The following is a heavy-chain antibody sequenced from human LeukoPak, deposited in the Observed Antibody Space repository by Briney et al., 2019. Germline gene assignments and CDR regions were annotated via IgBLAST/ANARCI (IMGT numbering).Heavy chain of an antibody. CDR1: GFTFSSYG. Sequence: PGGSLRLSCAASGFTFSSYGMHWVRQAPGKGLEGVAFIRYDGSNKYYADSVKGRFTISRDNSKNTLYLQMNSLRPEDTAVYYCAKLNRIVGAFGAFDIWGQGTMVTVSS. D-gene: IGHD1-26*01. CDR3: AKLNRIVGAFGAFDI. V-gene: IGHV3-30*02. J-gene: IGHJ3*02. CDR2: IRYDGSNK.